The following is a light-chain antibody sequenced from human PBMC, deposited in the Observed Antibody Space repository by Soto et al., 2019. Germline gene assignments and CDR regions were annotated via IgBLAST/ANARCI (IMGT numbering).Light chain of an antibody. V-gene: IGKV1-5*01. J-gene: IGKJ5*01. CDR1: QTISTW. CDR3: QESETYLLT. CDR2: DAS. Sequence: DIQMTQSHSTLSASVGDRVTITCRASQTISTWLAWYQHKPGKAPNLLIYDASTLMSGVPSRFSGSGSGTEFTLTIRSLQPGDFATYYCQESETYLLTFGHGTRLEIK.